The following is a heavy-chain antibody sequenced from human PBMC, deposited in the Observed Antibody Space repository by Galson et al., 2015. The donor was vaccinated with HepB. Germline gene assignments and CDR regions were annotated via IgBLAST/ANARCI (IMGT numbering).Heavy chain of an antibody. J-gene: IGHJ5*02. D-gene: IGHD3-3*01. CDR2: INSNGVST. CDR1: GFTFSNYA. V-gene: IGHV3-64D*06. CDR3: VRDRWSVRTTPSLGT. Sequence: SLRLSCAASGFTFSNYAMYWVRQAPGKGLESVSSINSNGVSTHYADSVKGRFSISRDNSKNTLYLQMSSLRAEDTAMYYCVRDRWSVRTTPSLGTWGQGILVTVSS.